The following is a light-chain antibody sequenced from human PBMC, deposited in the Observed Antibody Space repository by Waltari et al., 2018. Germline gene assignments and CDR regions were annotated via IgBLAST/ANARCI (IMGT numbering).Light chain of an antibody. CDR3: QQRNDWPLT. CDR1: QNVGDD. Sequence: EVVLTQSPSPLSLSPGEVATLSCRASQNVGDDLAWYQQKPGQAPRLLMYDASNRATGIPARFSASGAGTDFTLTITGVETEDFAVYYCQQRNDWPLTFGGGTKVVEIK. CDR2: DAS. V-gene: IGKV3D-11*02. J-gene: IGKJ4*01.